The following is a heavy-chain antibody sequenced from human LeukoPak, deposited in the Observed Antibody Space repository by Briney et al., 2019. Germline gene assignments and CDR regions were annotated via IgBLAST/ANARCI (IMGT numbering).Heavy chain of an antibody. J-gene: IGHJ4*02. Sequence: GRSLRLSCAASGFTFSSYGMHWVRQAPGKGLEWVAVISYDGSNKYYADSVKGRFTISRDNSKNTLYLQMNSLRAEDTAVYYCAKDHAPYYDFWSGYVDYWGQGTLVTVSS. V-gene: IGHV3-30*18. CDR1: GFTFSSYG. CDR3: AKDHAPYYDFWSGYVDY. D-gene: IGHD3-3*01. CDR2: ISYDGSNK.